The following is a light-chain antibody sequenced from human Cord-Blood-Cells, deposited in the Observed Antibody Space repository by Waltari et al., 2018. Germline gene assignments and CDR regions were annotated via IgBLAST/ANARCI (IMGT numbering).Light chain of an antibody. V-gene: IGLV2-14*03. CDR3: SSYTSSSTWV. J-gene: IGLJ3*02. CDR1: D. CDR2: YFR. Sequence: DNSCNQPHPGQPPKLLIYYFRYRPSGFANRLSGSKSCYMASLTISGRHADDEADYYCSSYTSSSTWVFGGGTKLTVL.